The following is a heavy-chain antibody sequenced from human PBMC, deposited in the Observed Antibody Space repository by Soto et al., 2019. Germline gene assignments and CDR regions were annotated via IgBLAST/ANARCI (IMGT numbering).Heavy chain of an antibody. Sequence: GESLKISCKGSGYSFTGYEITWVRQVPGKGLEWMGRIDPSDSYTKYSPPFQGHVTISADKSISTAYLQWSSLKASDTAMYYCVRHEYYFGIYTMDVWGQGTTVTVSS. CDR2: IDPSDSYT. J-gene: IGHJ6*02. CDR1: GYSFTGYE. D-gene: IGHD1-26*01. CDR3: VRHEYYFGIYTMDV. V-gene: IGHV5-10-1*01.